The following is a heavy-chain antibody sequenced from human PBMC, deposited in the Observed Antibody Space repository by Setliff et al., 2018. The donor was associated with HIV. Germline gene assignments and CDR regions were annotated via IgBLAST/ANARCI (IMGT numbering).Heavy chain of an antibody. CDR1: GGSISFTTYY. CDR3: ARMESTRPPRGLDY. D-gene: IGHD6-6*01. J-gene: IGHJ4*02. CDR2: VYYNGAT. Sequence: SETLSLTCSVSGGSISFTTYYWGWIRQPTGKGLEWLGTVYYNGATQYSPSFKSRVTMSVDTSKNQFSLKLNSVTAADTAVYYCARMESTRPPRGLDYWGQGALVTVSS. V-gene: IGHV4-39*01.